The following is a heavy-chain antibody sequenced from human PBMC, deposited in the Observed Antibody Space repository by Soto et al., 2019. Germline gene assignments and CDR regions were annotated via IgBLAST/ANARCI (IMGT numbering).Heavy chain of an antibody. Sequence: QVQLVESGGGVVQPGRSLRLSCAASGFTFSSDGMHWVRQAPGKGLEWVAVIWYDGSNKYYADSVKGRFTISRDNSKNTLYLQMNSLRAEDTAVYYCARYSSGWYEAGAFDIWGQGTMVTVSS. CDR2: IWYDGSNK. V-gene: IGHV3-33*01. D-gene: IGHD6-19*01. CDR3: ARYSSGWYEAGAFDI. CDR1: GFTFSSDG. J-gene: IGHJ3*02.